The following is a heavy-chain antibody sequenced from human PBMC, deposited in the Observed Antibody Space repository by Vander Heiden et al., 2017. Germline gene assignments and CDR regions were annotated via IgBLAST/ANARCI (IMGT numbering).Heavy chain of an antibody. J-gene: IGHJ6*02. CDR1: GFTFSSYG. CDR2: ISYDGSNK. CDR3: AKGIAATHYYYYYGMDV. D-gene: IGHD2-15*01. Sequence: QVQLVESGGGVVQPGRSLRLSCAASGFTFSSYGMHWVRQAPGKGLEWVAVISYDGSNKYYADSVKGRFTISRDNSKNTLYLQMNSLRAEDTAVYYCAKGIAATHYYYYYGMDVWGQGTTVTVSS. V-gene: IGHV3-30*18.